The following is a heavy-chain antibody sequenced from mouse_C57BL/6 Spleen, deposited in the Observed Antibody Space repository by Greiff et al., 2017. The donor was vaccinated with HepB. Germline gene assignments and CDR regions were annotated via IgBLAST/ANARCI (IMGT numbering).Heavy chain of an antibody. D-gene: IGHD3-2*02. Sequence: VQLQQSGAELVKPGASVKLSCTASGFNIKDYYMHWVKQRTEQGLEWIGRIDPEDGETKYAPKFQGKATITADTSSNTAYLQLSSLTSEDTAVYYCARAAQSEYYFDYWGQGTTLTVSS. CDR1: GFNIKDYY. V-gene: IGHV14-2*01. J-gene: IGHJ2*01. CDR2: IDPEDGET. CDR3: ARAAQSEYYFDY.